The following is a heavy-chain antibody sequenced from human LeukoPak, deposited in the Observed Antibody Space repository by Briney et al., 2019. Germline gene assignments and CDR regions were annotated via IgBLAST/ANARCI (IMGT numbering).Heavy chain of an antibody. CDR1: GGSISSYY. CDR2: IYTSGST. J-gene: IGHJ4*02. D-gene: IGHD6-19*01. CDR3: ARSLYSSVDY. V-gene: IGHV4-4*07. Sequence: PSEXLSLTCTVSGGSISSYYWSWLRQPAGKGLEWIGRIYTSGSTNYNPSLTSRVTMSVDTSKNQFSLKLSSVTAADTAVYYCARSLYSSVDYWGQGTLVTVSS.